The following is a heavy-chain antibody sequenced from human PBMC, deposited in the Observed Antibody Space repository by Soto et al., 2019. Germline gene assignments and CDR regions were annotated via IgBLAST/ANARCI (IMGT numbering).Heavy chain of an antibody. D-gene: IGHD3-3*01. V-gene: IGHV3-33*01. CDR3: AREELPTSIFGVVIPTGDP. Sequence: GGSLRLSCAASGFTFSSYGMHWVRQAPGKGLEWVAVIWYDGSNKYYADSVKGRFTISRDNSKNTLYLQMNSLRAEDTAVYYCAREELPTSIFGVVIPTGDPWGQGTLVTVSS. CDR2: IWYDGSNK. CDR1: GFTFSSYG. J-gene: IGHJ5*02.